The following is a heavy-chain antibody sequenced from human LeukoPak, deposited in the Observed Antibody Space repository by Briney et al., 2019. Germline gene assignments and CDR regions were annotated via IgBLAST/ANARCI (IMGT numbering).Heavy chain of an antibody. CDR2: IWYDGSNK. D-gene: IGHD4-23*01. V-gene: IGHV3-33*01. Sequence: GGSLRLSCAASGFTFSSYGMHWFRQAPGKRLEWVAVIWYDGSNKYYADSVKGRFTISRDNSKNTLYLQMNSLRAEDTAVYYCARDSNRWLVQKNWFDPWGQGTLVTVSS. CDR3: ARDSNRWLVQKNWFDP. CDR1: GFTFSSYG. J-gene: IGHJ5*02.